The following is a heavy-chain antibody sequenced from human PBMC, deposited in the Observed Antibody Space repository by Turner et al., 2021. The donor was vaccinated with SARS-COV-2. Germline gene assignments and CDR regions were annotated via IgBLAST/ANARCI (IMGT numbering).Heavy chain of an antibody. Sequence: QLQLQESGPGLVKPSETLSLTCTVSGGSISSSSYDWGWIRLPPGKGLEWIGSIYYSGCADYNPSLKSRVTISVDTSKNQFTLKLSSVTAADTALYYCAGEVVVLATTHYGMDVWGQGTTVTVSS. CDR2: IYYSGCA. J-gene: IGHJ6*02. V-gene: IGHV4-39*01. CDR1: GGSISSSSYD. CDR3: AGEVVVLATTHYGMDV. D-gene: IGHD2-21*01.